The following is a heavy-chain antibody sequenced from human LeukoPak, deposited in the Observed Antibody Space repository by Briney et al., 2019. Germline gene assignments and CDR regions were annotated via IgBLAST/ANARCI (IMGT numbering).Heavy chain of an antibody. CDR3: ARAPLNGYSYGYYFDY. CDR2: INPSGGST. D-gene: IGHD5-18*01. J-gene: IGHJ4*02. CDR1: GYTFTSYY. V-gene: IGHV1-46*01. Sequence: ASVKVSCKASGYTFTSYYMHWVRQAPGQGLEWMGIINPSGGSTSYAQKFQGRVTMTRDTSTSTVYMELSSLRSEDTAVYYCARAPLNGYSYGYYFDYWGQETLVTVSS.